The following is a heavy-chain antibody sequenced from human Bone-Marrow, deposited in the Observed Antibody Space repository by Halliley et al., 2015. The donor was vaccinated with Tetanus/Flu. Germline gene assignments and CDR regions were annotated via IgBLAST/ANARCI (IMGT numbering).Heavy chain of an antibody. CDR1: DYSISFGYY. J-gene: IGHJ3*01. V-gene: IGHV4-38-2*01. CDR3: ASAEHESNGYYAFAV. Sequence: TLSLTCGVSDYSISFGYYWGWIRQPPGKGLEWIGTIYHSGSTYYSPSLKSRVSISVEESKNQFSLRLRSLTAADTAVYYCASAEHESNGYYAFAVWGQGTMVTVSS. CDR2: IYHSGST. D-gene: IGHD3-22*01.